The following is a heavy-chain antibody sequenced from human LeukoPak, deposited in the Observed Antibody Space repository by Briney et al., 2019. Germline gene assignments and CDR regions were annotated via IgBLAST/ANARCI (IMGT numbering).Heavy chain of an antibody. CDR1: GFTFSSYS. J-gene: IGHJ4*02. CDR2: ISSSSSTI. Sequence: PGGSLRLSCAASGFTFSSYSMNWVRQAPGKGLEWVSYISSSSSTIYYADSVKGRFTISRDNAKNSLYLQMNSLRAEDTAVYYCARAQGGYSYGFDYWGQGTLVTVSS. D-gene: IGHD5-18*01. V-gene: IGHV3-48*01. CDR3: ARAQGGYSYGFDY.